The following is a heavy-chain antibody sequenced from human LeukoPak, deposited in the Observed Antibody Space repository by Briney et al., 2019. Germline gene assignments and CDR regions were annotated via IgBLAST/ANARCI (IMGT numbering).Heavy chain of an antibody. J-gene: IGHJ5*02. Sequence: PGGSLRLSCAAPGFTFSVYAMSGVLQAPGKGLEWVSPIGGGDTYYADSVKGRFTISRDNYKNTLYLHMKSLSAEDTALYYCVKDGISYKFQYDWFDPWGQGTLVTVSS. CDR1: GFTFSVYA. CDR3: VKDGISYKFQYDWFDP. V-gene: IGHV3-23*01. D-gene: IGHD3-10*01. CDR2: IGGGDT.